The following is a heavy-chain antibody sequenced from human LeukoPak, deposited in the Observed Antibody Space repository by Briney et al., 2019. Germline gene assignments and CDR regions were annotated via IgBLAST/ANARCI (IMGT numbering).Heavy chain of an antibody. V-gene: IGHV3-21*01. CDR1: GFTFDDYA. Sequence: GGSLRLSCAASGFTFDDYAMHWVRQAPGKGLEWVSSISTSSIYIYYADSVKGRFTISRDNAKKSLYLQVNSLRGEDTAVYYCARGAINSGSYDAYFDYWGQGTLVTVSS. CDR3: ARGAINSGSYDAYFDY. CDR2: ISTSSIYI. J-gene: IGHJ4*02. D-gene: IGHD1-26*01.